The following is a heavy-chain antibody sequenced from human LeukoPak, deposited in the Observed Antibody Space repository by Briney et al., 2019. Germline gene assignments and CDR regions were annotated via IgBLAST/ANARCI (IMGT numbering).Heavy chain of an antibody. J-gene: IGHJ3*02. CDR3: ARSGPEDSSGYPHDAFDI. CDR1: GYSFTSYW. V-gene: IGHV5-51*01. Sequence: GESLKISCKGSGYSFTSYWIGWVRQTPGKGLEWMGIIYPGDSDTRYSPSFQGQVTISADKSISTAYLQWSSLKASDTAMYYCARSGPEDSSGYPHDAFDIWGQGTMVTVSS. D-gene: IGHD3-22*01. CDR2: IYPGDSDT.